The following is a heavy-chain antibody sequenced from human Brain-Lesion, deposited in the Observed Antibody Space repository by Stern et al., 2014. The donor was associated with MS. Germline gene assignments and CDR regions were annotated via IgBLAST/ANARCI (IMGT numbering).Heavy chain of an antibody. CDR3: ARVPGGVFGGMDV. V-gene: IGHV1-2*04. CDR2: INPYSGDT. CDR1: GYTFTDYF. D-gene: IGHD4-23*01. Sequence: VQLVESGAEVKKPGASVKVSCKASGYTFTDYFMHWVRQAPGQGPEWLGWINPYSGDTKYAQKFQGWVTMTRDTSISTAYMELNSLRSDDTAVYYCARVPGGVFGGMDVWGQGTTVT. J-gene: IGHJ6*02.